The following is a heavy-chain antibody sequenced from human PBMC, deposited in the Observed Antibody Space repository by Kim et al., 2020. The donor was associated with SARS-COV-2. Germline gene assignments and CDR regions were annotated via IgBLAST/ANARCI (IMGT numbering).Heavy chain of an antibody. V-gene: IGHV3-53*01. CDR3: ARGLAGTNGWFYP. CDR2: IYSGGST. D-gene: IGHD6-19*01. Sequence: GGSLRLSCAASGFTVSSNYMSWVRQAPGKGLEWVSVIYSGGSTYYADSVKGRFTISRDNSKNTLYLQMNRLRAEDTAVYYCARGLAGTNGWFYPCGQGTLVTVSS. CDR1: GFTVSSNY. J-gene: IGHJ5*02.